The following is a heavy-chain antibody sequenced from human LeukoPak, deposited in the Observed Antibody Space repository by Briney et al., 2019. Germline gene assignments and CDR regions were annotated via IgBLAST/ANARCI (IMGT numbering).Heavy chain of an antibody. V-gene: IGHV3-7*01. CDR1: GFTFSSYW. J-gene: IGHJ4*02. D-gene: IGHD3-10*01. CDR3: AKGGVITMVRGALFDY. CDR2: IKQDGSEK. Sequence: GGSLRLSCAASGFTFSSYWMSWVRQAPGKGLEWVANIKQDGSEKYYVDSVKGRFTISRDNAKNSLYLQMNSLRAEDTAVYYCAKGGVITMVRGALFDYWGQGTLVTVSS.